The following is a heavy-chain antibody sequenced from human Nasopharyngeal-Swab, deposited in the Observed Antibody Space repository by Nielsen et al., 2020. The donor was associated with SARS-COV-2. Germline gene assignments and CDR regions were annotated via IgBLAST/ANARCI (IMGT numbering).Heavy chain of an antibody. CDR3: AREQRMRSNYDFWSGYYNDAFDI. V-gene: IGHV3-7*01. J-gene: IGHJ3*02. CDR1: GFTFSSYW. Sequence: GGSLRLSCAASGFTFSSYWMSWVRQAPGKGLEWVANIKQDGSEKYYVDSVKGRFTISRDNAKNSLYLQMNSLRAEDTAVYYCAREQRMRSNYDFWSGYYNDAFDIWGQGTMVTVSS. CDR2: IKQDGSEK. D-gene: IGHD3-3*01.